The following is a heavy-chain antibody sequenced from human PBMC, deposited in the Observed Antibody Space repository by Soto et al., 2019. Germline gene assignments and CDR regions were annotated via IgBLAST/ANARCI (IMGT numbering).Heavy chain of an antibody. V-gene: IGHV4-31*03. D-gene: IGHD4-17*01. J-gene: IGHJ3*02. Sequence: SETLSLTCTVSGGSISSGGYYWSWIRQHPGKGLEWIGYIYYSGSTHYNPSLKSRVTISVDTSKNQFSLKLSSVTAADTAVYYCARDGQYGDLRRPDAFDIWGQGTMVTVSS. CDR1: GGSISSGGYY. CDR3: ARDGQYGDLRRPDAFDI. CDR2: IYYSGST.